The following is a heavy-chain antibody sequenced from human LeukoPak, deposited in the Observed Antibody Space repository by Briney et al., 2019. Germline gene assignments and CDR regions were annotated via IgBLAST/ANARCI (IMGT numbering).Heavy chain of an antibody. V-gene: IGHV3-23*01. CDR1: GFTFSTFA. CDR2: IFPSGGEI. J-gene: IGHJ6*03. CDR3: ARDPMDV. Sequence: GGSLRLSCEASGFTFSTFAMIWVRQPPGKGLEWVSSIFPSGGEIHYADSVRGRFTISRDNSKSTLSLQMNSLRAEDTAVYYCARDPMDVWGKGTTVTVSS.